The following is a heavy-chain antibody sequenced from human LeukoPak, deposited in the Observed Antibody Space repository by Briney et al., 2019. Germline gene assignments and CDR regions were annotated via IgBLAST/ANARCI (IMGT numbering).Heavy chain of an antibody. CDR3: ARVPRGGYFNRVVDY. Sequence: ASVTVSFKASGYTFTGYYMHWVRQAPGQGLEWMGWINPNSGGTNYAQKFQGRVTMTRDTSISTAYMELSRLRSDDTAVYYCARVPRGGYFNRVVDYWGQGTLVTVSS. CDR1: GYTFTGYY. D-gene: IGHD1-26*01. CDR2: INPNSGGT. J-gene: IGHJ4*02. V-gene: IGHV1-2*02.